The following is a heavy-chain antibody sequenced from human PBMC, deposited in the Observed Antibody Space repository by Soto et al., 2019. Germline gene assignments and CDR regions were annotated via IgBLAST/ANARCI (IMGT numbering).Heavy chain of an antibody. D-gene: IGHD1-26*01. CDR1: GGSVSSRFYY. Sequence: PSETLSLTCTVSGGSVSSRFYYYNWIRQPPGKGLEWIGYIYDSVTTNYNSSLESRLTISGDTSKNLFSLRLSSVTAADTVVYIWAESSCGTYCRGLQGWCQG. J-gene: IGHJ4*01. CDR2: IYDSVTT. V-gene: IGHV4-61*01. CDR3: AESSCGTYCRGLQG.